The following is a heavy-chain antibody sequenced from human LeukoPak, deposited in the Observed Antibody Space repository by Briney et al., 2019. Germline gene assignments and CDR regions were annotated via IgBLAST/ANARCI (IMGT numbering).Heavy chain of an antibody. V-gene: IGHV4-31*03. J-gene: IGHJ5*02. CDR3: ANAWIEEFVVVPASMGLFDP. D-gene: IGHD2-2*01. CDR1: GGSISSGGYY. CDR2: IYYSGST. Sequence: SETLSLTCTVSGGSISSGGYYWSWIRQHPGKGLEWIGYIYYSGSTYYKPSLKSRVTISVDTSKNQFSLKLSSVTAADKAVYYWANAWIEEFVVVPASMGLFDPWGQGTLVTVSS.